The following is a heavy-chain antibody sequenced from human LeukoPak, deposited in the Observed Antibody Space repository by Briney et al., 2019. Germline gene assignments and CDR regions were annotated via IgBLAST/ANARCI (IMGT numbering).Heavy chain of an antibody. Sequence: RSSETLSLTCAVSGYSINSGYYWGWIWQPPGKGLEWIGSIYHSGTTSYNPSLKSRVTMSVDTSKNQFSLKLSSVTAADTAVYYCARLRDLYNCFDPWGQGTLVTVSS. V-gene: IGHV4-38-2*01. CDR2: IYHSGTT. CDR3: ARLRDLYNCFDP. D-gene: IGHD5-24*01. J-gene: IGHJ5*02. CDR1: GYSINSGYY.